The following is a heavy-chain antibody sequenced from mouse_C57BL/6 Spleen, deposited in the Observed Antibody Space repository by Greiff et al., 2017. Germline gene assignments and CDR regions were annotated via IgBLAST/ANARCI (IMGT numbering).Heavy chain of an antibody. J-gene: IGHJ3*01. V-gene: IGHV1-26*01. CDR2: INPGNGGT. D-gene: IGHD4-1*01. Sequence: VQLQQSGPELVKPGASVKISCKASGYTFTDYYMNWVKQSHGKSLEWIGDINPGNGGTSYNQKFKGKATLTVDKASSTAYMELRSLTSEDSAVYYYASNWDGVAYWGQGTLVTVSA. CDR1: GYTFTDYY. CDR3: ASNWDGVAY.